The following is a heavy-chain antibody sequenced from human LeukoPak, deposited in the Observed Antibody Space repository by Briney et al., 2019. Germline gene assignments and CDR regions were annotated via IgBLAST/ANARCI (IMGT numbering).Heavy chain of an antibody. Sequence: SETLSLTCTVSAGSISSYYWSWIRQPPGKGLEWIGYIYNSGSTNYNPSLKSRVTISVYTSKNQFSLKLSSVTDTATAMYYCARDSSDGNYFDYWGQGTLVTVSS. CDR2: IYNSGST. CDR1: AGSISSYY. V-gene: IGHV4-59*12. CDR3: ARDSSDGNYFDY. J-gene: IGHJ4*02.